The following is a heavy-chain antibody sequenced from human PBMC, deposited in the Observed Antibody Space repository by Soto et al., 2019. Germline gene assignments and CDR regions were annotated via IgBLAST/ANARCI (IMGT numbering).Heavy chain of an antibody. CDR1: GYTFTNYA. CDR3: ARDYVVGATGRYFGY. D-gene: IGHD1-26*01. CDR2: INAGTGIT. Sequence: GASVKVSCKASGYTFTNYAMHWVRQAPGQRLEWMGWINAGTGITKYSQKFQGRVTITRDTSASTAFMELSSLRSEDTAVYYCARDYVVGATGRYFGYWGPGTLVTVSS. J-gene: IGHJ4*02. V-gene: IGHV1-3*01.